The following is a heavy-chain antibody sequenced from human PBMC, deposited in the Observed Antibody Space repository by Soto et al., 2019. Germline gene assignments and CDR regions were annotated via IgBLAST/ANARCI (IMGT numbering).Heavy chain of an antibody. J-gene: IGHJ6*03. Sequence: EVQLVESGGGLVQPGGSLRLSCAASGFTLDTYWMCWVRQAPGKGLEWVANIKQDGSVKYYVDSVKGRLTISRDNARNSLYLQMNSLRAEDTAVYYCARVESMVLTSGRESPYYYYYMDVWGKGTTVIVSS. CDR2: IKQDGSVK. V-gene: IGHV3-7*01. CDR1: GFTLDTYW. D-gene: IGHD3-22*01. CDR3: ARVESMVLTSGRESPYYYYYMDV.